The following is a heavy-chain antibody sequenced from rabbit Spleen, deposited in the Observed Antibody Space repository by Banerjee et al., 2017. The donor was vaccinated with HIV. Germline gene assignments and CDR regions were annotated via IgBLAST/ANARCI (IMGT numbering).Heavy chain of an antibody. Sequence: QEQLVESGGGLVQPEGSLTLTCTASGFSFSSSYWICWVRQAPGKGLEWIACIYAGSSGSTYYASWAKGRFTISKTSGTVDLKMTSLTAADTATYFCARSSAYSYNVGFNLWGQGTLVTVS. CDR2: IYAGSSGST. V-gene: IGHV1S45*01. CDR3: ARSSAYSYNVGFNL. J-gene: IGHJ4*01. D-gene: IGHD6-1*01. CDR1: GFSFSSSYW.